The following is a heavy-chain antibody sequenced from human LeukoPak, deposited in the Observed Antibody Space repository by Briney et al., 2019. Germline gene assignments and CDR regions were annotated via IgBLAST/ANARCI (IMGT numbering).Heavy chain of an antibody. CDR1: GGTFSSYA. J-gene: IGHJ4*02. CDR3: AREPTAQREPDY. V-gene: IGHV1-69*04. Sequence: GSSVKVSCKASGGTFSSYAISWVRQAPGQGLEWMGRIIPILGIANYAQKFQGRVTITADKSTSTAYMELSSLRPEDTAVYYCAREPTAQREPDYWGQGTLVTVSS. CDR2: IIPILGIA. D-gene: IGHD1-1*01.